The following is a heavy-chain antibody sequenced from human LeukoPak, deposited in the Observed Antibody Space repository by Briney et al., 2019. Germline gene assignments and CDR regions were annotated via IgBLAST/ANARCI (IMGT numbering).Heavy chain of an antibody. CDR3: ARDTVNGPFVISLDL. Sequence: GGSLRLSCAASGFSFRSSEMNWVRQAPGKGPEWVAHINSADNVEYYTDSVRGRFTMSRDNAKDLLYLQMNSLRDEDTAVYYCARDTVNGPFVISLDLWGQGVLVTVSS. CDR2: INSADNVE. D-gene: IGHD2-8*01. CDR1: GFSFRSSE. V-gene: IGHV3-48*03. J-gene: IGHJ5*02.